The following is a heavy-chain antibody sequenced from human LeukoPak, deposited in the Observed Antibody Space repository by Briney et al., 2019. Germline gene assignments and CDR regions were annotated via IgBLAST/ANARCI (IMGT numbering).Heavy chain of an antibody. D-gene: IGHD6-19*01. Sequence: PSETLSLTCTVSGGSISSSSYYWGWIRQPPGKGLEWIGYIYYSGSTNYNPSLKSRVTISVDTSKNQFSLKLSSVTAADTAVYYCARESRRYSSGWWTTGDAFDIWGQGTMVTVSS. J-gene: IGHJ3*02. V-gene: IGHV4-61*01. CDR1: GGSISSSSYY. CDR2: IYYSGST. CDR3: ARESRRYSSGWWTTGDAFDI.